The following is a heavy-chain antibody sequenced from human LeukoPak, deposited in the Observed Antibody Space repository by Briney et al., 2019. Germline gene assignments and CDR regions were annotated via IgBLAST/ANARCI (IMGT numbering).Heavy chain of an antibody. Sequence: GGSLRLSCTASGFTFSDYAMSWVRQAPGKGLEWVASINQDGSEKYYVDSVRGRFTISRDNAENSLYLQMNSLRAEDTAVYYCARTWMYSNYFRGQGTLVTVSS. CDR1: GFTFSDYA. D-gene: IGHD4-11*01. CDR2: INQDGSEK. CDR3: ARTWMYSNYF. V-gene: IGHV3-7*03. J-gene: IGHJ4*02.